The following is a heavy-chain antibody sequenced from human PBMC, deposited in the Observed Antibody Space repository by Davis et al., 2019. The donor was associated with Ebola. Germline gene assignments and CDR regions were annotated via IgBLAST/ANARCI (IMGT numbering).Heavy chain of an antibody. CDR2: ISSDGSYI. CDR1: GFTFSNYWMSYW. J-gene: IGHJ4*02. CDR3: ATSESFFDYAAYFHY. V-gene: IGHV3-21*06. D-gene: IGHD3-16*01. Sequence: GGSLRLSCAASGFTFSNYWMSYWMNWVRQTPGKGLEWVSSISSDGSYIFYADSAKGRFTISRDNAKNSLYLQMNSLKAEDTADYFCATSESFFDYAAYFHYWGQGTLLTVSS.